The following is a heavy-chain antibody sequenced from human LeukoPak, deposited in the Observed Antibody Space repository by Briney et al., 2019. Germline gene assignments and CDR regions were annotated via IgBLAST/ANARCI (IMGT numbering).Heavy chain of an antibody. CDR2: INHSGST. CDR3: ASVNSTPYP. J-gene: IGHJ4*02. D-gene: IGHD2-15*01. V-gene: IGHV4-34*01. CDR1: GGSFSGYY. Sequence: SETLSLTCAVYGGSFSGYYWSWIRQPPGKGLEWIGEINHSGSTSYNPSLKSRVTISVDTSKNQFSLKLSSVTAADTAVYYCASVNSTPYPWGQGTLVTVSS.